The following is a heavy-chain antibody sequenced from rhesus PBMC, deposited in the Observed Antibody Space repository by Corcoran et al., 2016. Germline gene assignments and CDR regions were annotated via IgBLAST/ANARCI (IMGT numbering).Heavy chain of an antibody. CDR3: TRGRYDYGY. V-gene: IGHV4-165*01. D-gene: IGHD3-22*01. J-gene: IGHJ4*01. CDR1: GGSFRGHY. CDR2: ISGSSARA. Sequence: QVQLQESGPGVVKPSETLSLTCAVSGGSFRGHYWGWSRQPPGKGLEGMGHISGSSARAAYHPSLKGRVSISTDTSKNQLMLMLKSLTAADRAVYYCTRGRYDYGYWGQGVLVTVSS.